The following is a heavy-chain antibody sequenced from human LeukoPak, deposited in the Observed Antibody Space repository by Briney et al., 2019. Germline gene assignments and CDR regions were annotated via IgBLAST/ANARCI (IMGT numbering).Heavy chain of an antibody. J-gene: IGHJ5*02. D-gene: IGHD7-27*01. CDR2: INPDTGDT. Sequence: ASVKVSCKASGYTFTEYYMHWMRQAPGQGLEWMGRINPDTGDTKYAQMLEGRVILTTDTSMTTAYMELSSLRSDDTAVYYCVRLGSSHWFDPWGQGTLVTVSS. CDR3: VRLGSSHWFDP. CDR1: GYTFTEYY. V-gene: IGHV1-2*06.